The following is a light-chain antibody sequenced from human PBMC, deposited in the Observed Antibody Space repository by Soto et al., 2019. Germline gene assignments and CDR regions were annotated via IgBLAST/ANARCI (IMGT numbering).Light chain of an antibody. Sequence: QSVLTQPPSVSATPGQKVTISCSGTGSNIGTYNVFWYQQLPGTAPKLLIYDNNKRPSGIPDRFSGSKSGTSATLVITGLQTGDEADYYCGTWDSSLTTGVFGGGTKLTVL. CDR2: DNN. J-gene: IGLJ3*02. CDR1: GSNIGTYN. CDR3: GTWDSSLTTGV. V-gene: IGLV1-51*01.